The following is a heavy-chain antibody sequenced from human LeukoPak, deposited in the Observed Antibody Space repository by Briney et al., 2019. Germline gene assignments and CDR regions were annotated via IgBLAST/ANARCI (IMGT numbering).Heavy chain of an antibody. CDR3: ARDDSGWRYYFDY. CDR2: ISYDGSNK. D-gene: IGHD6-19*01. V-gene: IGHV3-30-3*01. Sequence: GGSLRLSCAASGFTFSNYAMHWVRQAPGKGLEWVAVISYDGSNKYYADSVKGRFTISRDNSKNTLYLQMNSLRAEDTAVYYCARDDSGWRYYFDYWGQGTLVTVSS. J-gene: IGHJ4*02. CDR1: GFTFSNYA.